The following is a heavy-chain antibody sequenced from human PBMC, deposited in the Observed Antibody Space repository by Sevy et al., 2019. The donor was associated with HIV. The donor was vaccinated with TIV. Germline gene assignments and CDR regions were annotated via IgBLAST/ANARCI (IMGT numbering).Heavy chain of an antibody. CDR1: GFTFSSYG. Sequence: GGSLRLSCAASGFTFSSYGMHWVRQALGKGLEWVAVIWYGGSNKYYTDSVKGRFTISRDNSKNTLYLQMNSLRAEDTAVYYCARDLVGYSYGNPFDYWGQGTLVTVSS. CDR2: IWYGGSNK. J-gene: IGHJ4*02. V-gene: IGHV3-33*01. CDR3: ARDLVGYSYGNPFDY. D-gene: IGHD5-18*01.